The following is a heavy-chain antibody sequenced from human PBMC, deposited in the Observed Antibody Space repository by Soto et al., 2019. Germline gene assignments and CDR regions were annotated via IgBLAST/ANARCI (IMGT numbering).Heavy chain of an antibody. CDR2: ISKSDYT. D-gene: IGHD2-2*01. CDR3: AREDSIIIPAVSDF. Sequence: GGSLRLSCTVSGFAFNNYGINWVRQAPGKGLEWVSSISKSDYTYYSDSVKGRFAISRDNAKSSVSLQMNTLRVEDTAVYYCAREDSIIIPAVSDFWGQGTLVTVPS. V-gene: IGHV3-21*01. J-gene: IGHJ4*02. CDR1: GFAFNNYG.